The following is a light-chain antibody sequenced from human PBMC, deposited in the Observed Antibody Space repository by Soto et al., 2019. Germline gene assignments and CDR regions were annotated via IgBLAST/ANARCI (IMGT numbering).Light chain of an antibody. CDR1: QSISSY. CDR3: QQSYSTPPIT. J-gene: IGKJ5*01. V-gene: IGKV1-39*01. CDR2: AAS. Sequence: DIQMTQSPSSLSASVGHSVTITCGASQSISSYLNWYQQKPGKAPKLLIYAASSLQSGVPSRFSGSGSGTDFTLTISSLQTADFATYYGQQSYSTPPITFGQGTRLENK.